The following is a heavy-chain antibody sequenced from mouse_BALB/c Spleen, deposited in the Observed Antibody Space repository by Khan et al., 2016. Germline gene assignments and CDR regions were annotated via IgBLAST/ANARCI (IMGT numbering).Heavy chain of an antibody. J-gene: IGHJ2*01. Sequence: VQLQQSGAELVKPGASVKLSCTASGFNIKDTYMHWVKQRPEQGLEWIGRIDPANGNTKYDPKFQGKATITADTSSNTAYLQLSSLTSEDTAVYYFARHYGNYDVYYFAYWGQGTTLTVSS. D-gene: IGHD2-1*01. CDR1: GFNIKDTY. V-gene: IGHV14-3*02. CDR2: IDPANGNT. CDR3: ARHYGNYDVYYFAY.